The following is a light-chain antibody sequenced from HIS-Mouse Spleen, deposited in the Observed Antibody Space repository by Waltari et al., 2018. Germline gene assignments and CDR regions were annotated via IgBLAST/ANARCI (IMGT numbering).Light chain of an antibody. CDR1: SSNLGSNY. CDR2: RNN. CDR3: CSYAGSSTWV. V-gene: IGLV1-47*01. J-gene: IGLJ3*02. Sequence: QSVLTQPPSASGTPGQRVTISCSGSSSNLGSNYVYWYQQLPGTAPKLLIYRNNQRPSGVPDRFSGSKSGTSASLTISGLQAEDEADYYCCSYAGSSTWVFGGGTKLTVL.